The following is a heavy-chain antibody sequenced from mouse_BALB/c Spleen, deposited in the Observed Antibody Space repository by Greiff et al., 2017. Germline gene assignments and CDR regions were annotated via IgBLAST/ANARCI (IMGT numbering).Heavy chain of an antibody. CDR3: ARRGVFSLDY. V-gene: IGHV5-6-2*01. D-gene: IGHD6-2*01. J-gene: IGHJ2*01. Sequence: DVHLVESGGGLVKLGGSLKLSCAASGFTFSSYYMSWVRQTPEKRLELVAAINSNGGSTYYPDTVKGRFTISRDNAKNTLYLQMSSLKSEDTALYYCARRGVFSLDYWGQGTTLTVSS. CDR1: GFTFSSYY. CDR2: INSNGGST.